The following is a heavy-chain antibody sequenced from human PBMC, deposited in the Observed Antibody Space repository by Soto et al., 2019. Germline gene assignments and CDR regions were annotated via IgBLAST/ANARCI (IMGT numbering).Heavy chain of an antibody. CDR2: ISYDGSNK. D-gene: IGHD5-18*01. Sequence: GGSLRLSCSASGFTFSSYAMHWVRQAPGKGLEWVAVISYDGSNKYYADSVKGRFTISRDNSKNTLYLQMNSLRAEDTAVYYCARDLARGRIQLWPYYYYGMDVWGQGTTVTVSS. V-gene: IGHV3-30-3*01. CDR1: GFTFSSYA. CDR3: ARDLARGRIQLWPYYYYGMDV. J-gene: IGHJ6*02.